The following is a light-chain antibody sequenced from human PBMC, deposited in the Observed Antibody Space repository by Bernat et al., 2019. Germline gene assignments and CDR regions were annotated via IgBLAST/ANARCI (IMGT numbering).Light chain of an antibody. V-gene: IGKV1-16*01. CDR2: AAS. CDR1: QGIIRY. J-gene: IGKJ2*01. Sequence: DIQMTQSPPSLSASVGYRVTITCRASQGIIRYLVWFQQKPGKAPKSLIYAASTLASGVPSRFSGSGSGTDFTLTINILQPEDCATYYCQQYWNPFRSFGRGTTVEIK. CDR3: QQYWNPFRS.